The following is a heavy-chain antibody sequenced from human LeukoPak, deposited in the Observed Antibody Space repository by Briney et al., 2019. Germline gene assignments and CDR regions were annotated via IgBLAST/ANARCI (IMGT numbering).Heavy chain of an antibody. CDR2: INHSGST. CDR3: ARESIAAAGTPLDY. V-gene: IGHV4-34*01. J-gene: IGHJ4*02. D-gene: IGHD6-13*01. CDR1: GGSFSGYY. Sequence: SSETLSLTCAVYGGSFSGYYWSWIRQPPGKGLDWIGEINHSGSTNYNPSLKSRVTISVDTSKNQFSLKLSSVTAADTAVYYCARESIAAAGTPLDYWGQGTLVTVSS.